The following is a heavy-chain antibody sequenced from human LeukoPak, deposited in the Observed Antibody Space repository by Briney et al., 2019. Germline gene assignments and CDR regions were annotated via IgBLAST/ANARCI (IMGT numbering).Heavy chain of an antibody. CDR2: IRSKANSYAT. J-gene: IGHJ3*02. CDR1: GFTFSGPA. Sequence: GGSLRLSCAASGFTFSGPAMHWVRQASGKGLEWVGRIRSKANSYATAYAASVEGRFTISRDDSKNTAYLQMNSLKTEDTAVYYCTIMGATRAFDIWGQGTMVTVSS. CDR3: TIMGATRAFDI. D-gene: IGHD1-26*01. V-gene: IGHV3-73*01.